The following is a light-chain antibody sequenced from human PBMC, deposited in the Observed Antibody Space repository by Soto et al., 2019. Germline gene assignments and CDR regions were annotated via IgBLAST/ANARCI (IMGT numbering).Light chain of an antibody. CDR1: SSDVGGYNY. Sequence: LTQPASVSGSPGQSIAISCTGTSSDVGGYNYVSWYQQHPGKAPKLMIHEVSNRPSGISDRFSGSKSGNAASLTISGLQADDEADYYCSSHTSYSTRVFGTGTKVTVL. V-gene: IGLV2-14*01. J-gene: IGLJ1*01. CDR3: SSHTSYSTRV. CDR2: EVS.